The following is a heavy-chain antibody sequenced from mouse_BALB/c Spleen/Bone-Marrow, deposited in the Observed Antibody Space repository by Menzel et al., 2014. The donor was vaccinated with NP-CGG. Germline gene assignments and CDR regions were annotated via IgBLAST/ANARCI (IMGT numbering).Heavy chain of an antibody. CDR1: GVDFSSYW. D-gene: IGHD2-3*01. J-gene: IGHJ3*01. Sequence: AAEGVDFSSYWMSWVRQAPGKGLEWIGKINPDSDTINYTPSLKDKFIISRDNAKNTLYLQISKVRSEDTALYYCARIGYYGWFAYWGQGTLVTVSA. CDR3: ARIGYYGWFAY. CDR2: INPDSDTI. V-gene: IGHV4-1*02.